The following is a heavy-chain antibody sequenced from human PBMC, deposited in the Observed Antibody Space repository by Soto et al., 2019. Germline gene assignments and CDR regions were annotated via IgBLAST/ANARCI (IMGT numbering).Heavy chain of an antibody. CDR2: IDWDDDK. D-gene: IGHD4-17*01. V-gene: IGHV2-70*04. Sequence: SGPTLVNPTQSLTLSCTFSGFSLTTTGMSVNWIRQPPGKAPEWLARIDWDDDKLYSTSLKTRLTISKDTSKNQVVLTMTDMDPADTGTYYCARIHRVTTGRYAMDVWGPGTTVTVSS. CDR3: ARIHRVTTGRYAMDV. J-gene: IGHJ6*02. CDR1: GFSLTTTGMS.